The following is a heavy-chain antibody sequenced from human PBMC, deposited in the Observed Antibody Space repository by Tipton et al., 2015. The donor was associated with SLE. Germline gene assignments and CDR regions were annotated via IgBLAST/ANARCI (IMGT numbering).Heavy chain of an antibody. J-gene: IGHJ5*02. CDR3: ARGGKWFDP. Sequence: TLSLTCAVYGGSFSGYYWSWIRQPPGKGLEWIGYIYYSGSTNYNPSLKSRVTIPVDTSKNQFSLKLSSVTAADTAVYYCARGGKWFDPWGQGTLVTVSS. CDR2: IYYSGST. V-gene: IGHV4-59*01. CDR1: GGSFSGYY.